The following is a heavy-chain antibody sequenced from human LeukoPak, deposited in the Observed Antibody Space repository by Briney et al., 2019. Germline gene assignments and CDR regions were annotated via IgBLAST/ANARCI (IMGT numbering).Heavy chain of an antibody. J-gene: IGHJ4*02. D-gene: IGHD6-19*01. CDR2: INHSGST. CDR3: ARGKRSIAVVRYFDY. Sequence: NPSETLSLTCAVYGGSFSGYYWSWIRQPPGKRLEWIGEINHSGSTNYNPSLKSRVTISVDTSKNQFSLKLSSVTAADTAVYYCARGKRSIAVVRYFDYWGQGTLVTVSS. CDR1: GGSFSGYY. V-gene: IGHV4-34*01.